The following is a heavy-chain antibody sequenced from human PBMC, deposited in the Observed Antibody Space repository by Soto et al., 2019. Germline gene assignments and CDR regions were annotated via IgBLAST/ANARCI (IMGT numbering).Heavy chain of an antibody. D-gene: IGHD3-3*01. CDR3: ASFLGGFPEY. CDR1: GYTFTSYG. CDR2: ISAHNGNT. J-gene: IGHJ1*01. Sequence: ASVKVSCKASGYTFTSYGISWVRQAPGQGLEWMGWISAHNGNTKYEQKLQGRVTMTTDTSTSTAYMELRSLRSDDTAVYYCASFLGGFPEYWGLGTLVIVFS. V-gene: IGHV1-18*01.